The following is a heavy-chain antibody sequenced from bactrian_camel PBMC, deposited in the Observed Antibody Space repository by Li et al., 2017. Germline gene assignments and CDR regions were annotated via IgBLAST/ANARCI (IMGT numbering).Heavy chain of an antibody. CDR3: ITGTFAV. V-gene: IGHV3S1*01. CDR1: GFTFSYAR. J-gene: IGHJ4*01. CDR2: ITSDGVIT. D-gene: IGHD6*01. Sequence: HVQLVESGGALVQPGGSLRLSCAASGFTFSYARMYWVRQAPGKGLEWVSTITSDGVITYYAQSVKGRLTISRDNANNTVYLQMNSLKSEDTALYYCITGTFAVWGQGTQVTVSS.